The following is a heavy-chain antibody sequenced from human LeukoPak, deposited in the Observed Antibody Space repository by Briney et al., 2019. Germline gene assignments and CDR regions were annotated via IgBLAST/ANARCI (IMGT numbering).Heavy chain of an antibody. CDR3: ARAQVGGYYDIIDY. V-gene: IGHV1-2*02. CDR2: INPKSGGT. Sequence: ASVKVSCKASGYTFTGYYMHWLRQAPGQGLEWMGWINPKSGGTNYAQKFQGRVTMTRDTSISTAYMELSSLRSDDTAVYYCARAQVGGYYDIIDYWGQGTLVTVSS. J-gene: IGHJ4*02. CDR1: GYTFTGYY. D-gene: IGHD3-9*01.